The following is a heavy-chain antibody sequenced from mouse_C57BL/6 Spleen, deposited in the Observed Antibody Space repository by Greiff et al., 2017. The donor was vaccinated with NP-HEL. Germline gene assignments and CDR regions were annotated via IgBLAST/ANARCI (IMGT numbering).Heavy chain of an antibody. Sequence: QVQLQQPGAELVRPGSSVKLSCKASGYTFTSYWMHWVKQRPIQGLEWIGNIDPSDSETHYNQKFKDKATLTVDKSSSTAYMQLSSLTSEDSAVYYGARPTQATDDYAMDYWGQGTSVTVSS. J-gene: IGHJ4*01. D-gene: IGHD3-2*02. V-gene: IGHV1-52*01. CDR1: GYTFTSYW. CDR2: IDPSDSET. CDR3: ARPTQATDDYAMDY.